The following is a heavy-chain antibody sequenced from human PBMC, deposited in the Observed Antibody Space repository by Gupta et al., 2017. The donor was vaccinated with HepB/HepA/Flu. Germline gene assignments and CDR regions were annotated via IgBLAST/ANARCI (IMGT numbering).Heavy chain of an antibody. CDR1: GFTFSSYW. D-gene: IGHD4-11*01. V-gene: IGHV3-74*01. CDR3: ARGTDSNYAKFDY. Sequence: EVQLVESGGGLVQPGGSLRLSCAASGFTFSSYWMHWVRQAPGKGLWWVSRINSDGSSTSYADSVKGRFTISRDNAKNTLYLQMNSLRAXDTAVYYCARGTDSNYAKFDYWGHVTLVTVSS. CDR2: INSDGSST. J-gene: IGHJ4*01.